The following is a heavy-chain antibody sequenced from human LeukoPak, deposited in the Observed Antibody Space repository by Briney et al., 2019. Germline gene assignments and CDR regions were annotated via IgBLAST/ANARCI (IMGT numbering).Heavy chain of an antibody. V-gene: IGHV1-24*01. Sequence: GASVKVSCKVSGYTLTELSMHWVRQAPGKGLEWMGGFDPEDGETIYAQKFQGRVTMTEDTSTDTAYMELSSLRSEDTAVYYCATSIHYYDSSVGDAFDIWGQGTMVTVSS. CDR1: GYTLTELS. CDR3: ATSIHYYDSSVGDAFDI. J-gene: IGHJ3*02. D-gene: IGHD3-22*01. CDR2: FDPEDGET.